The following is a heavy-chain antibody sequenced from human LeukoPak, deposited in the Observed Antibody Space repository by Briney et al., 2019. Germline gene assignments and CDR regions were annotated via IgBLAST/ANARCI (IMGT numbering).Heavy chain of an antibody. CDR1: GYTLTELS. V-gene: IGHV1-24*01. J-gene: IGHJ3*02. CDR3: ATGMKIKYYDYVWGSYRPDAFDI. CDR2: FDSEDGET. Sequence: ASVKVSCKVSGYTLTELSMHWVRQAPGKGLEWMGGFDSEDGETIYAQKFQGRVTMTEDTSTDTAYIELSSLRSEDTAVYYCATGMKIKYYDYVWGSYRPDAFDIWGQGTMVTVSS. D-gene: IGHD3-16*02.